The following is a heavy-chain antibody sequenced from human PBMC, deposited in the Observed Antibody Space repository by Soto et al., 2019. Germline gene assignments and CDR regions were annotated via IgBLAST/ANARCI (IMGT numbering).Heavy chain of an antibody. Sequence: GGSLRLSCEASGFTFSNFAMHWVRQAPGKGLEWVAVMSADGSNTYYADSMKGRFTISRDNSKSTLYLQMNSLRVEDTAVYYCAKDPSVIRFLEWLSYFEYWGQGALVTVSS. J-gene: IGHJ4*02. CDR3: AKDPSVIRFLEWLSYFEY. D-gene: IGHD3-3*01. V-gene: IGHV3-30*18. CDR1: GFTFSNFA. CDR2: MSADGSNT.